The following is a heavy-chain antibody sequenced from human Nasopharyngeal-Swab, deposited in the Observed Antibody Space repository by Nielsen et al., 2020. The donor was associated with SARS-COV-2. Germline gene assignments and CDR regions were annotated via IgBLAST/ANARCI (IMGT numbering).Heavy chain of an antibody. V-gene: IGHV3-11*04. CDR1: GFTFSDYY. CDR2: ISSSGSNI. CDR3: ARGGGWTNDY. J-gene: IGHJ4*02. Sequence: GESLKISCAASGFTFSDYYMTWIRQAPGKGLEWVSYISSSGSNIHYADSVKGRFTISRDNAKNSLFLQMNSLRAEDTAMYYCARGGGWTNDYWGQGTQVTVSS. D-gene: IGHD6-19*01.